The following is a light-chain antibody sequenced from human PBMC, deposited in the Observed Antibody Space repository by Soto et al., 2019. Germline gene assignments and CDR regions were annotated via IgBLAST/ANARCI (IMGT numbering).Light chain of an antibody. V-gene: IGKV1-39*01. CDR3: QQSETYPLT. CDR2: AAS. J-gene: IGKJ5*01. CDR1: QSISSY. Sequence: DIQMTQSPSSRSASVGDRVTITCRASQSISSYLNWYQQKPGKAPKLLIYAASSLQSGVPSRFSGSGSGTEFTLTISSLQPGDFATYYCQQSETYPLTFGQGTRLEIK.